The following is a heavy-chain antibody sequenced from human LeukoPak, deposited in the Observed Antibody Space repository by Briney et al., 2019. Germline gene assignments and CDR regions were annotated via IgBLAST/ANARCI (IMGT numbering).Heavy chain of an antibody. CDR2: ISYDGSNK. CDR1: GFTSSSYA. J-gene: IGHJ4*02. V-gene: IGHV3-30*04. Sequence: GGSLRLSCAASGFTSSSYAMHWVRQAPGKGLEWVAVISYDGSNKYYADSVKGRFIISRDNSKNTLYLQMNSLRAEDTALYYCAREDYYFDYWGQGTLVPVSS. CDR3: AREDYYFDY.